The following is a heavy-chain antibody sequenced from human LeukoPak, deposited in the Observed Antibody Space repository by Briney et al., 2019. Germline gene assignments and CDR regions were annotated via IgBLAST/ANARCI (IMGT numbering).Heavy chain of an antibody. CDR1: GYTFTGYY. CDR2: INPNSGGI. D-gene: IGHD4-11*01. J-gene: IGHJ4*02. Sequence: GASVKVSCEASGYTFTGYYMHWVRQAPGQGLEWMGWINPNSGGINYAQKFQGRVTMTRDTSISTAYMELSRLRSDDMAVYYCARVRPTVSDYWGQGTLVTVSS. CDR3: ARVRPTVSDY. V-gene: IGHV1-2*02.